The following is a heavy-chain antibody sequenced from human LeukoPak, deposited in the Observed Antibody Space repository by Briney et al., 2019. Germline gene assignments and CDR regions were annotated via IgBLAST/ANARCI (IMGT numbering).Heavy chain of an antibody. Sequence: SETLSLTCTVSGGSISSGGHSWSWIRQPPGKGLEWIGYIYYSGSTYYNPSLKSRVTISVDTSKNQFSLKLSSVTAADTAVYYCASSSSSWFDYYYYYGMDVWGQGTTVTVSS. CDR1: GGSISSGGHS. J-gene: IGHJ6*02. V-gene: IGHV4-30-4*08. D-gene: IGHD6-13*01. CDR2: IYYSGST. CDR3: ASSSSSWFDYYYYYGMDV.